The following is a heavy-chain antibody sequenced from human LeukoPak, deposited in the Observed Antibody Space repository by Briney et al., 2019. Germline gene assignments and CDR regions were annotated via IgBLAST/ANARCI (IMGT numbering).Heavy chain of an antibody. CDR3: ARENGDYRGLKYFQH. Sequence: PSETLSLTCTVSGGSISSYYWSWIRQPPGKGLEWIGYIYYSGSTNYNPSLKSRVTISVDTSKNQFSLKLSSVTAADTAVYYCARENGDYRGLKYFQHWGQGTLVTVSS. CDR2: IYYSGST. J-gene: IGHJ1*01. V-gene: IGHV4-59*12. CDR1: GGSISSYY. D-gene: IGHD4-17*01.